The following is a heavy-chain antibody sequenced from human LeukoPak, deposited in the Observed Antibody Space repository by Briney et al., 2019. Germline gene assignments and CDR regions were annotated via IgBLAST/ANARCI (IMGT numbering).Heavy chain of an antibody. CDR2: IHYSGRT. Sequence: SETLSLTCTVSGGSVSSGSCFWSWIRQPPGKGLEWIGYIHYSGRTNYNPSLESRVTISADTSKNQFSLKLSSVTAADTAVYYCARVRIAARPFDYWGQGTLVTVSS. CDR1: GGSVSSGSCF. J-gene: IGHJ4*02. D-gene: IGHD6-6*01. CDR3: ARVRIAARPFDY. V-gene: IGHV4-61*01.